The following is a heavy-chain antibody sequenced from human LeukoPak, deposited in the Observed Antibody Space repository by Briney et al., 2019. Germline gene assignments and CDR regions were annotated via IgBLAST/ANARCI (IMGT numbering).Heavy chain of an antibody. CDR2: ISSSSSTI. CDR3: ARGMSSGRYAVDI. D-gene: IGHD6-19*01. Sequence: GGSPRLSCAASGFTFSTYSMNWVRQAPGKGLDWVSYISSSSSTIYYADSVKGRFTISRDSAKNSLYLQMNSLRAEDTAVYYCARGMSSGRYAVDIWGQGTMVTVSS. J-gene: IGHJ3*02. V-gene: IGHV3-48*01. CDR1: GFTFSTYS.